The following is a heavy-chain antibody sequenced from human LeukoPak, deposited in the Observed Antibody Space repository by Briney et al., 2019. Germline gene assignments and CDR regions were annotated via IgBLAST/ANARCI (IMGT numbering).Heavy chain of an antibody. J-gene: IGHJ4*02. Sequence: GRSLRLSCAASGFTFSSIAMTWVRQAPGKGLEWVSTIRSNGETTYNADSVKGRFTISRDNSKKTLYLQLNSLRVEDTAIYYCAKGQELDDGVFDSWGQGTLVTVSS. CDR3: AKGQELDDGVFDS. CDR2: IRSNGETT. V-gene: IGHV3-23*01. D-gene: IGHD1-1*01. CDR1: GFTFSSIA.